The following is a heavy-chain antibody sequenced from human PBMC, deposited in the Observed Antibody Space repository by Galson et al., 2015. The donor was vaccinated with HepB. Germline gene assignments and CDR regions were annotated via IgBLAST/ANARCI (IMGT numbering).Heavy chain of an antibody. V-gene: IGHV3-74*01. J-gene: IGHJ4*02. CDR2: ISADGTRT. D-gene: IGHD6-19*01. CDR3: AREFACGCGSYSN. Sequence: SLRLSCAASGFTFSDYWMHWVRQAPGKGLLWVSYISADGTRTKYANSVKGRFTISRDNAKNTVYLQMNSLRAEDTAVYYCAREFACGCGSYSNWCQGSLVTVSS. CDR1: GFTFSDYW.